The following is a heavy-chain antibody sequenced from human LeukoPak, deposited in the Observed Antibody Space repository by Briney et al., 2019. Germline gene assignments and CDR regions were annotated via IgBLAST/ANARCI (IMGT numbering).Heavy chain of an antibody. V-gene: IGHV5-51*01. CDR2: IYPGDSDT. CDR1: GSIFTNYW. Sequence: GASLQISCQCSGSIFTNYWIGWVRQVPGKGVEWMGIIYPGDSDTRYSPSFQGQVTISAAKSINPAYLQWNSLKASDTAMYYCATRRSSGWYDNFDIWGQGTMVTVSS. D-gene: IGHD6-19*01. J-gene: IGHJ3*02. CDR3: ATRRSSGWYDNFDI.